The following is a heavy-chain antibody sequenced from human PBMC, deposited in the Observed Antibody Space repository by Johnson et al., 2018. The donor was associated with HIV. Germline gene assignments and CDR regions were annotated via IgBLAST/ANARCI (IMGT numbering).Heavy chain of an antibody. Sequence: QMQLVESGGGVVQPGRSLRLSCAASDFTFTNNAIHWVRQAPGKGLEWVAVISNDGTNTYYADSVKGRFTISRDNAKNSLYLQMNSLRAEDTALYYCARDFGLEWELDGAFDIWGQGTMVTVSS. D-gene: IGHD1-26*01. CDR1: DFTFTNNA. CDR3: ARDFGLEWELDGAFDI. V-gene: IGHV3-30*04. J-gene: IGHJ3*02. CDR2: ISNDGTNT.